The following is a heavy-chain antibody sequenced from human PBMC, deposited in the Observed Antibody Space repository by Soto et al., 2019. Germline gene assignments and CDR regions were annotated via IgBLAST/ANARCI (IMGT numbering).Heavy chain of an antibody. V-gene: IGHV3-23*01. Sequence: EVQLLESGGGLVQPGGSLRLSCAASGFTFSSYAMSWVRQAPGKGLEWVSAISGSGGSTYYADSVKGRFTISRDNSNNTLYLQMNSLRAEDTAVYYCAKDTSASGLYYYYGMDVWGQGTTVTVSS. J-gene: IGHJ6*02. CDR1: GFTFSSYA. CDR3: AKDTSASGLYYYYGMDV. CDR2: ISGSGGST. D-gene: IGHD5-12*01.